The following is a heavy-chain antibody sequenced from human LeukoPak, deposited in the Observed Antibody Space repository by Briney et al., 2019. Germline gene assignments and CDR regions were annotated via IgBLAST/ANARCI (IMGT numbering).Heavy chain of an antibody. CDR2: INPNNGGT. Sequence: ASVRVSCKASGYSFNDCYMHWVRQAPGQGLEWMGWINPNNGGTNYAQKFQGRVTMSRDTSISTAFMELSRLRSDDTAVYYCARRGGYFDYWGQGTLVTVSS. V-gene: IGHV1-2*02. CDR1: GYSFNDCY. CDR3: ARRGGYFDY. J-gene: IGHJ4*02. D-gene: IGHD3-10*01.